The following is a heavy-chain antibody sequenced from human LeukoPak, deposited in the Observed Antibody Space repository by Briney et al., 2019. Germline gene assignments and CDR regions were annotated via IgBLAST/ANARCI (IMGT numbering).Heavy chain of an antibody. CDR2: MNPNSGNT. Sequence: VKVSFKASGYTFTSYDINWVRQATGQGLAWMGWMNPNSGNTGYAQKFQGRVTMTRNTSISTAYMELSSLRSEDTAVYYCARGPGTGGYYDFWSGYYYYYGMDVWGQGTTVTVSS. CDR1: GYTFTSYD. J-gene: IGHJ6*02. D-gene: IGHD3-3*01. CDR3: ARGPGTGGYYDFWSGYYYYYGMDV. V-gene: IGHV1-8*01.